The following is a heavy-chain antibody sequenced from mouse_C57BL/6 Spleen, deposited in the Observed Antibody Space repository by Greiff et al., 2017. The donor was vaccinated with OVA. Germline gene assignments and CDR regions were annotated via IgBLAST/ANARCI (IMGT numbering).Heavy chain of an antibody. Sequence: VQLQESGAELVKPGASVKISCKASGYAFSSYWMNWVKQRPGKGLEWIGQIYPGDGDTNYNGKFKGKATLTADKSSSTAYMQLSSLTSEDSAVYFCARSLGQDYFDYWGKGTTLTVSS. CDR3: ARSLGQDYFDY. D-gene: IGHD3-3*01. CDR2: IYPGDGDT. J-gene: IGHJ2*01. CDR1: GYAFSSYW. V-gene: IGHV1-80*01.